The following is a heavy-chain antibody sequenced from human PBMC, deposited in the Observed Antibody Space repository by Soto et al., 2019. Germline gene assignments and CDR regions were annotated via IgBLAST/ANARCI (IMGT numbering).Heavy chain of an antibody. CDR2: IYFGGTT. J-gene: IGHJ4*02. Sequence: PSETLSLNCSVPGASISSKARSWVRQPPGKGLEWIGYIYFGGTTQSNPSLKGRATISLDTSKNPFTLNLASVSAADTAVYYCATQTFGSNAFFDTWGQGALVTVS. CDR3: ATQTFGSNAFFDT. CDR1: GASISSKA. D-gene: IGHD3-10*01. V-gene: IGHV4-4*09.